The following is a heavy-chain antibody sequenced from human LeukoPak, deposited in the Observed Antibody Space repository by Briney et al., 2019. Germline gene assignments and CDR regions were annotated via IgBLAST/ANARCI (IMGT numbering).Heavy chain of an antibody. CDR1: GYTFTSYY. V-gene: IGHV1-2*02. CDR2: INPNSGGT. D-gene: IGHD6-19*01. J-gene: IGHJ4*02. Sequence: ASVKVSCKASGYTFTSYYIHCVRQAPGQGLWWMGWINPNSGGTNYAQKFQGRVTMTRDTSISTAYMELSRLRSDDTAVYYCAREAVAGTDYWGQGTLVTVSS. CDR3: AREAVAGTDY.